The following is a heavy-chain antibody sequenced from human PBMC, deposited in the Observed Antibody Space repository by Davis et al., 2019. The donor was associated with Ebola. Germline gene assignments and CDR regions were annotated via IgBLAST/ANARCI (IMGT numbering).Heavy chain of an antibody. CDR1: GFTFSTYW. V-gene: IGHV3-7*03. Sequence: GESLKISCAASGFTFSTYWMSWVRQAPGKGLEWVANINEDGSQKYYVDSVKGRFTISRDNAKNSLFLQMNSLRADDTAVYYCARVAYLFDQFDYWGQGTLVTVSS. D-gene: IGHD3-9*01. J-gene: IGHJ4*02. CDR3: ARVAYLFDQFDY. CDR2: INEDGSQK.